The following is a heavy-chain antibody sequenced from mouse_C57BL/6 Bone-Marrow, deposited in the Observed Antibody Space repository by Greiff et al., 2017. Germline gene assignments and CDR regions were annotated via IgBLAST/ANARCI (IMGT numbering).Heavy chain of an antibody. CDR3: ARHDSNYDDDY. CDR2: ISGGGGNT. Sequence: EVKLMESGGGLVKPGGSLKLSCAASGFTFSSYTMSWVRQTPEKRLEWVATISGGGGNTYYPDSVKGRFTISRDNAKNTLYLQMSSLRSEDTAVYYCARHDSNYDDDYWGQCTTLTVSS. CDR1: GFTFSSYT. V-gene: IGHV5-9*04. J-gene: IGHJ2*01. D-gene: IGHD2-5*01.